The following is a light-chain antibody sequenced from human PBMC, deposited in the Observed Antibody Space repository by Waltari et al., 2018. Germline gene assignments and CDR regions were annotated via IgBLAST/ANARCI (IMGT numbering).Light chain of an antibody. V-gene: IGKV3-11*01. J-gene: IGKJ5*01. CDR3: QQRSKWPIT. Sequence: EIVLTQSPATLSLSPGERATLSCRASQSVSSSLGWYQQRPGQAPRLLIYDASSRATGTPARFSGSGSGTDFTLTIRSLEPEDFAVYYCQQRSKWPITFGQGTRLEIK. CDR1: QSVSSS. CDR2: DAS.